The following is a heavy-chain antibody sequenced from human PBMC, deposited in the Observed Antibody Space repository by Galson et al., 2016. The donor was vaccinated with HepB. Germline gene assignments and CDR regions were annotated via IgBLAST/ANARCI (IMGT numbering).Heavy chain of an antibody. Sequence: ETLSLTCTVSGGSVSSNNDYWTWIRQPPGKGLEWLGYIYYSGGTDYNPSLKSRVTISVDTSKNQFSLNLRSVTAADTAVYYCARGRSSGWRLDYWGQGTLVTVSS. CDR3: ARGRSSGWRLDY. D-gene: IGHD6-19*01. CDR2: IYYSGGT. J-gene: IGHJ4*02. CDR1: GGSVSSNNDY. V-gene: IGHV4-61*01.